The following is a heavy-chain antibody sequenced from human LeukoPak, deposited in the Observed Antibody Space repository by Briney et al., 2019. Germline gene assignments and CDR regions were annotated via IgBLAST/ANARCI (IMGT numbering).Heavy chain of an antibody. CDR1: GASINYYY. CDR2: IYYSGST. Sequence: SETLSLTCTVSGASINYYYWSWIRQPPGKGLEWIGYIYYSGSTNYHPSLKSRVTISIDTSKNQFSLKLASVTAADTAVYYCVTQTTRTPNRIDSWGQGTLVTVSS. V-gene: IGHV4-59*08. D-gene: IGHD1-1*01. J-gene: IGHJ4*02. CDR3: VTQTTRTPNRIDS.